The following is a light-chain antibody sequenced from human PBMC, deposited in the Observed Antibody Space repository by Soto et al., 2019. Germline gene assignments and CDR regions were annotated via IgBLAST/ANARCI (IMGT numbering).Light chain of an antibody. CDR2: EVS. CDR3: CSFTSSNTHV. CDR1: SNDIGGYNY. Sequence: QSALTQPASVSGSPGQSITISCTGTSNDIGGYNYVSWLQQHPGEAPKLIIYEVSKRPSGVSGRFSGSKSGNTASLTISGLQAEDEADYYCCSFTSSNTHVFGTGTKVTVL. V-gene: IGLV2-14*01. J-gene: IGLJ1*01.